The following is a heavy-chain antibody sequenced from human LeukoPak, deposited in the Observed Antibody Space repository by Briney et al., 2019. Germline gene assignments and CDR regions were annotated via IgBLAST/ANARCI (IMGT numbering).Heavy chain of an antibody. D-gene: IGHD2-2*01. Sequence: ASVKVSCKASGYTFTGYYMHWVRQAPGQGLEWMGWINPNSGGTNYAHKFQGRVTMTRDTSISTAYMELSRLRSDDTAVYYCARGGSEDIVVVPAAISPHYYYYYMDVWGKGTTVTVSS. J-gene: IGHJ6*03. CDR1: GYTFTGYY. V-gene: IGHV1-2*02. CDR2: INPNSGGT. CDR3: ARGGSEDIVVVPAAISPHYYYYYMDV.